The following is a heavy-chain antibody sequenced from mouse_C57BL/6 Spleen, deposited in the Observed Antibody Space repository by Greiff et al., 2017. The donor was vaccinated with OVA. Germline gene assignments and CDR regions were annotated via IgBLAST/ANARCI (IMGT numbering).Heavy chain of an antibody. D-gene: IGHD2-2*01. J-gene: IGHJ4*01. CDR1: GYTFTDYE. V-gene: IGHV1-15*01. Sequence: VQLVESGAELVRPGASVTLSCKASGYTFTDYEMHWVKQTPVHGLEWIGAIDPETGGTAYNQKFKGKAILTADKSSSTAYMELRSLTSEDSAVYYCTRSYGYLYAMDYWGQGTSVTVSS. CDR3: TRSYGYLYAMDY. CDR2: IDPETGGT.